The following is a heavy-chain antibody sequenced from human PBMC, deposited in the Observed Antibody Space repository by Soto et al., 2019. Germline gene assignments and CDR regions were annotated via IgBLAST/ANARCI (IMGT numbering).Heavy chain of an antibody. CDR2: IYYSGST. D-gene: IGHD3-22*01. CDR3: ATEPNKIDSSDGYVMDV. J-gene: IGHJ6*02. Sequence: SETLSLTCTVSGGSISSISYYWGWIRQPPGKGLEWIGSIYYSGSTYYNPSLKSRVTISVDTSKNQFSLKLSSVTAADTAVYYCATEPNKIDSSDGYVMDVWGQGTTVPVSS. CDR1: GGSISSISYY. V-gene: IGHV4-39*02.